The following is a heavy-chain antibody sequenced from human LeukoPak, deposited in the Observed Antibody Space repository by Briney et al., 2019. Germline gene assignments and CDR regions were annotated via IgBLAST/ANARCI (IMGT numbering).Heavy chain of an antibody. CDR3: ARVIAVAGNYYFDY. V-gene: IGHV3-74*01. CDR1: GFTFSSYW. CDR2: INSDGSST. J-gene: IGHJ4*02. D-gene: IGHD6-19*01. Sequence: PGGSLRLSCEASGFTFSSYWMHWVRQAPGKGLVWVSRINSDGSSTSYADSVKGRFTISRDNAKNTLYLQMNSLRAEDTAVYYCARVIAVAGNYYFDYWGQGTLVTVSS.